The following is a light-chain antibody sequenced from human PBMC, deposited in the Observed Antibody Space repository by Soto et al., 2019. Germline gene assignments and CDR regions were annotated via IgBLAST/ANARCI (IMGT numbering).Light chain of an antibody. J-gene: IGKJ1*01. CDR2: GAS. CDR1: QSVSNNY. V-gene: IGKV3-20*01. CDR3: KEYGSSRT. Sequence: ILVTQSPATLSVAPGERATLSCRASQSVSNNYLAWYQQKPGQAPRLLIYGASNRATGIPDRFSGSGSGTDFTVTISRLECEDFAVYYGKEYGSSRTLGPGTKVDIK.